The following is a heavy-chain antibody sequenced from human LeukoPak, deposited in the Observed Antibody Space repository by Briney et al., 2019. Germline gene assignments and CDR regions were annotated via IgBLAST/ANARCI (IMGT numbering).Heavy chain of an antibody. CDR3: AKWGDYDILTGYYDSDY. J-gene: IGHJ4*02. V-gene: IGHV3-23*01. CDR2: IVGSGSST. CDR1: GFTFSIYA. D-gene: IGHD3-9*01. Sequence: PGGSLRLSCAASGFTFSIYAMSWVRQAPGKGLEWVSAIVGSGSSTYYADSVKGRFTISRDNSKNTLYLQLNRLRAEDTAVYYCAKWGDYDILTGYYDSDYWGQGTLVTVSS.